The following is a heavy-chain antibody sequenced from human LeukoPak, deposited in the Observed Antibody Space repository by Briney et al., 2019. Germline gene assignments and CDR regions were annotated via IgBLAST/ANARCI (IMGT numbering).Heavy chain of an antibody. Sequence: SETLSLTCSVPGGSITVYYWNWIRQSPGKGLKWIGSISYSGSTNYNPSLKSSVTISIGTSRNRFSLKLASSFSSLPSISSCARGGSRSYTSSTLDYWGQGALVTVAS. CDR2: ISYSGST. J-gene: IGHJ4*02. V-gene: IGHV4-59*12. CDR1: GGSITVYY. CDR3: ARGGSRSYTSSTLDY. D-gene: IGHD6-6*01.